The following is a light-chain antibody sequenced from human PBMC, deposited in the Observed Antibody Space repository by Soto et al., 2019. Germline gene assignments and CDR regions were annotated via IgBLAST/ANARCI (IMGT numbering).Light chain of an antibody. CDR3: CSYTSSSTLV. J-gene: IGLJ3*02. V-gene: IGLV2-14*01. CDR1: SSDVGSYNY. Sequence: QSALTQPASVSGSPRQSITISCTGTSSDVGSYNYVSWYQQHPGKAPKLMIYEVTNRPSGVSNRFSGSKSGNTASLTISGLQAEDEADYYCCSYTSSSTLVFGGGTKVTVL. CDR2: EVT.